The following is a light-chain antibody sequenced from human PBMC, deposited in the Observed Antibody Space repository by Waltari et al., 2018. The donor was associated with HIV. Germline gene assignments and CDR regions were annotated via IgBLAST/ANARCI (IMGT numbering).Light chain of an antibody. V-gene: IGKV3-20*01. CDR2: GAS. J-gene: IGKJ2*01. Sequence: TQSPGTVSLSPGERATLSCRASQSVAGNYIAWYHQVPGQAPRLLISGASRRATGIPARFSGSGSGTDFTLTISGLEPEDFGVYYCQQYTTSPYTFGQGTNLEI. CDR1: QSVAGNY. CDR3: QQYTTSPYT.